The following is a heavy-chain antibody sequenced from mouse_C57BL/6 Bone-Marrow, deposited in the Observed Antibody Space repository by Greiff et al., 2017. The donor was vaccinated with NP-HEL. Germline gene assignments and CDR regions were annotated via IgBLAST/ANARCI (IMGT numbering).Heavy chain of an antibody. Sequence: VQLQQSGGGLVKPGGSLKLSCAASGFTFSSYAMSWVRQTPEKRLEWVATISDGGSYTYYPDNVKGRFTISRDNAKNNLYLQMSHLKSEDTAMYYCARDSSRWAMDYWGQGTSVTVSS. J-gene: IGHJ4*01. V-gene: IGHV5-4*01. D-gene: IGHD1-1*01. CDR3: ARDSSRWAMDY. CDR2: ISDGGSYT. CDR1: GFTFSSYA.